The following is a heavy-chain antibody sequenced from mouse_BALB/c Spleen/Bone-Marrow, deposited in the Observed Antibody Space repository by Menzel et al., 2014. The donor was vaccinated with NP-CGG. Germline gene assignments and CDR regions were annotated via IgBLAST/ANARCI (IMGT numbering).Heavy chain of an antibody. J-gene: IGHJ4*01. CDR2: ISSGGGST. Sequence: EVHLVESGGGLVKPGGSLKLSCAASGFAFSSYDMSWVRQTPEKRLEWVAYISSGGGSTYYPDTVKGRFTISRDNAKNTLYLQMSSLKSEDTAMYYCARLLPRDAKDYWGQGTSVTVSS. V-gene: IGHV5-12-1*01. CDR3: ARLLPRDAKDY. CDR1: GFAFSSYD. D-gene: IGHD2-10*01.